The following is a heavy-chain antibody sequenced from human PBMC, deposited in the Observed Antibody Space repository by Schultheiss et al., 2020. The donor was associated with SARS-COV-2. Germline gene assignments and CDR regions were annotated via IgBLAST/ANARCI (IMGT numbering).Heavy chain of an antibody. Sequence: ASVKVSCKASGGTFSSYAISWVRQAPGQGLEWMGWMNPNSGNTGYAQKFQGRVTMTRNTSISTAYMELSSLRSEDTAVYYCARGAPEVGSAFDIWGQGTMVTVSS. V-gene: IGHV1-8*02. D-gene: IGHD2-15*01. CDR2: MNPNSGNT. CDR1: GGTFSSYA. CDR3: ARGAPEVGSAFDI. J-gene: IGHJ3*02.